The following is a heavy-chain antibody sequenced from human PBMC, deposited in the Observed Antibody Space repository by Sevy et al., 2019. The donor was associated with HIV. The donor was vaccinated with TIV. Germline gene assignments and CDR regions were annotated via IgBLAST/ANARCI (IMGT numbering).Heavy chain of an antibody. CDR2: IGAYNGKT. D-gene: IGHD3-10*01. V-gene: IGHV1-18*01. CDR1: GYTFSSYG. CDR3: GDGGRGCSVSGTFPLYFYGMDV. J-gene: IGHJ6*02. Sequence: ASVKVSCKASGYTFSSYGISWVRQAPGQGFEWMGWIGAYNGKTNYAQKLQGRVTMTTDTPTGTAYIEVRSLRSDDTAEYECGDGGRGCSVSGTFPLYFYGMDVWGQGTTGTGSS.